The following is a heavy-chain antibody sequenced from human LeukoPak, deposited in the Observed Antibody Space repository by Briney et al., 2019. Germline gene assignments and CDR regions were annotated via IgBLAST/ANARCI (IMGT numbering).Heavy chain of an antibody. V-gene: IGHV3-74*01. CDR3: ARGSPTPNSRYFDL. J-gene: IGHJ2*01. CDR1: EFTFNDYW. D-gene: IGHD4-11*01. CDR2: INSDGSSA. Sequence: GGSLRLSCEASEFTFNDYWMHWVRQGPGKGLVWVSRINSDGSSASYADSVKGRFTISRDNAKNTLYLQMNSLRAEDTAVYYCARGSPTPNSRYFDLWGRGTLVTVPS.